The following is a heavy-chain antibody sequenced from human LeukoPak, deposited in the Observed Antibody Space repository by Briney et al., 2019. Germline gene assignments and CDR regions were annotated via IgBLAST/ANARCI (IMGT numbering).Heavy chain of an antibody. V-gene: IGHV5-51*01. CDR1: GSTFTSYW. CDR3: ARQELGYCSGGSCLAHPGP. CDR2: IYPGDSDT. J-gene: IGHJ5*02. Sequence: GESLQISCQGSGSTFTSYWIGWVRQLPRKGLEWMGIIYPGDSDTRYSPSFQGQVTISADKSISTAYLQWSSLKASDTAMYYCARQELGYCSGGSCLAHPGPWGQGTLVSVCS. D-gene: IGHD2-15*01.